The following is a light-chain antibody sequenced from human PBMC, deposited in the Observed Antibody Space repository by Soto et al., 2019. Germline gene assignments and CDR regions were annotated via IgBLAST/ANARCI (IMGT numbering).Light chain of an antibody. J-gene: IGLJ3*02. CDR2: LNNDGSH. V-gene: IGLV4-69*01. CDR1: TGHSHYA. CDR3: QTWGTGINWV. Sequence: QLVLTQSPSASASLGASVKLTCTLSTGHSHYAVAWHQQQAEKGPRFLMKLNNDGSHYRGDGIPDRFSGSSSGTERYLTISSLQSDDEADYFCQTWGTGINWVFGAGTMLTVL.